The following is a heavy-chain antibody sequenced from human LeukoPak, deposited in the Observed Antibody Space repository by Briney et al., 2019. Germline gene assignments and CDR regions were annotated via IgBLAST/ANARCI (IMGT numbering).Heavy chain of an antibody. D-gene: IGHD3-22*01. CDR3: ARNYYDSSGYYSGLDY. Sequence: ASVKVSCKASGYTFTSYYMHWVRQAPGQGLEWMGIINPSGGSTSYAQKFQGRVTMTRDTSTSTVYMELSSLGSEDTAVYYCARNYYDSSGYYSGLDYWGQGTLVTVSS. CDR2: INPSGGST. V-gene: IGHV1-46*01. CDR1: GYTFTSYY. J-gene: IGHJ4*02.